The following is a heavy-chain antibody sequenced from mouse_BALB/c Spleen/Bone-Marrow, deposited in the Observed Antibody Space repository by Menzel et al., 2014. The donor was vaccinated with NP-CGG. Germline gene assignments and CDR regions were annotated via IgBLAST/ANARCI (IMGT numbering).Heavy chain of an antibody. CDR2: INPYNDGT. Sequence: EVQLVESGPELVKPGASVKRSCKASGYTFTSYVMHWVKQKPGQCLEWTGYINPYNDGTKYNEKFKGNVTLTSDKSSSTTYMELSSLTSEDSAVYYCAKGDYAMDYWGQGTSVTVSS. V-gene: IGHV1-14*01. CDR3: AKGDYAMDY. CDR1: GYTFTSYV. J-gene: IGHJ4*01.